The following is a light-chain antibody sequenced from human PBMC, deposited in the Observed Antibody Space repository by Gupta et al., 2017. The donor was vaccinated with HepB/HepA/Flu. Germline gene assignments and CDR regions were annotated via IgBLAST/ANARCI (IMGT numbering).Light chain of an antibody. V-gene: IGLV3-1*01. CDR3: QAWDNSTGV. CDR1: KLANKY. CDR2: QDS. J-gene: IGLJ3*02. Sequence: SSELTQPPSVSVSPGQTARITCSGNKLANKYASWYQQKPTLSPRLVICQDSKRPSGIPERFSGSNSRNTATLTISGAQAMDEADYYCQAWDNSTGVFGGGTKLTVV.